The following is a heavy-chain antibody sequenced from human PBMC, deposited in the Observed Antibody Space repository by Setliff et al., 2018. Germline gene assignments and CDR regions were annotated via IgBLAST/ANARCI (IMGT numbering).Heavy chain of an antibody. J-gene: IGHJ6*04. CDR3: ARMSGFLYIDV. V-gene: IGHV4-61*09. Sequence: SETLSLTCTVSGGSVNSGYDNWNWLRQPAGKGLEWIGHINRRGSTNFSPSLKSRVTISVDTSKNQFSLQLSSVTAADTAVYYCARMSGFLYIDVWGKGTTVTVSS. CDR2: INRRGST. CDR1: GGSVNSGYDN. D-gene: IGHD3-3*01.